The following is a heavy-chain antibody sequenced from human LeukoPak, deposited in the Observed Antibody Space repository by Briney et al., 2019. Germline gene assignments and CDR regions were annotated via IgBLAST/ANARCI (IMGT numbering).Heavy chain of an antibody. CDR1: GFTFSNYW. Sequence: PGGSLRLYCAASGFTFSNYWMHWVRQAPGKGPVWVSRINSDGSSTRYADSVKGRFTISRDNTKNTLYLQMNSLRAEDTAVYYCVREDSVNFPYAFDIWGQGTMVTVSS. V-gene: IGHV3-74*01. CDR3: VREDSVNFPYAFDI. D-gene: IGHD5/OR15-5a*01. CDR2: INSDGSST. J-gene: IGHJ3*02.